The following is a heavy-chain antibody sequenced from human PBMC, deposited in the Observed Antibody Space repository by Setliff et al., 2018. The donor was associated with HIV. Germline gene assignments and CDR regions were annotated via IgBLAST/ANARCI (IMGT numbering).Heavy chain of an antibody. Sequence: GESLKISCQGSGYRFTSHWIAWVRQMPGKGLEWMGIIYPGDSETRYSPSFQGQVTFSADKTVSTAYLQWSSLKPPDTAMYYCAREIRTIEGGALDIWGQGTLVTVSS. V-gene: IGHV5-51*01. J-gene: IGHJ3*02. D-gene: IGHD1-1*01. CDR1: GYRFTSHW. CDR3: AREIRTIEGGALDI. CDR2: IYPGDSET.